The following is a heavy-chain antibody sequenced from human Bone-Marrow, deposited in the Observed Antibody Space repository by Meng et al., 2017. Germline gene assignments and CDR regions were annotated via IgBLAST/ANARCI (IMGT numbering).Heavy chain of an antibody. V-gene: IGHV3-30*04. CDR2: ISSDGNTE. D-gene: IGHD3-10*01. J-gene: IGHJ3*01. CDR3: VRENYYGSGRLGAFDV. Sequence: GESLKISCEASGFTFSNFAIHWVRQAPGKGREWVAVISSDGNTEFYADSVKGRISISRDNSKNNLYLQISSLRAEDTAVYYCVRENYYGSGRLGAFDVWGQGTMVTVSS. CDR1: GFTFSNFA.